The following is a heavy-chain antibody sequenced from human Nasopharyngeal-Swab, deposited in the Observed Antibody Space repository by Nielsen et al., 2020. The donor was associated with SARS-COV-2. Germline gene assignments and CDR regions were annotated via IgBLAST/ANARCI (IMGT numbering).Heavy chain of an antibody. CDR3: ARDRDIVVVVASDGMDY. CDR2: ISYDGSNK. Sequence: LSLTCAASGLTFSSYAMHWVRQAPGKGLEWVAVISYDGSNKYYADSVKGRFTISRDNSKNTLYLQMNSLRAEDTAVYYCARDRDIVVVVASDGMDYWGQGTLVTVSS. J-gene: IGHJ4*02. CDR1: GLTFSSYA. D-gene: IGHD2-15*01. V-gene: IGHV3-30-3*01.